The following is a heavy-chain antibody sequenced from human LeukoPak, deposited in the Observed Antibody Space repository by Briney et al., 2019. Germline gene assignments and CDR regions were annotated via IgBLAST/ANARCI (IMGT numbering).Heavy chain of an antibody. CDR2: ISSSSSYI. V-gene: IGHV3-21*01. J-gene: IGHJ6*02. CDR3: ARDAPWGYGDYYYGMDV. D-gene: IGHD4-17*01. Sequence: GGSLRLSCAASGFTFSSYSMNWVRQAPGKGLEWVSSISSSSSYIYYADSVKGRFTISRDIAKNSLYLQMNSLRAEDTAVYYCARDAPWGYGDYYYGMDVWGQGTTVTVSS. CDR1: GFTFSSYS.